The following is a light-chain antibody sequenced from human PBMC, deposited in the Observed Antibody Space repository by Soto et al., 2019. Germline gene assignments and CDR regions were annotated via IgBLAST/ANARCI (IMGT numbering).Light chain of an antibody. CDR3: QTWDAGIRV. V-gene: IGLV4-69*01. Sequence: QLVLTQSPSASASLGASVNLTCTLSSGHISYAIAWHQQQPEKGPRFLMRVDSDGSHSRGDGIPDRFSGSSSGAERYLIISSLQSEDEADYYCQTWDAGIRVFGGGTKLTVL. CDR2: VDSDGSH. CDR1: SGHISYA. J-gene: IGLJ3*02.